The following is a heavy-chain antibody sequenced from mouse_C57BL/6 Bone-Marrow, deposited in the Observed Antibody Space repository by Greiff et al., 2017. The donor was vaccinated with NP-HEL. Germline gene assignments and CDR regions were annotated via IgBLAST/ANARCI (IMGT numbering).Heavy chain of an antibody. CDR1: EYEFPSHD. CDR3: ARALCDLAFDV. CDR2: INSDGGST. D-gene: IGHD6-1*01. J-gene: IGHJ1*03. Sequence: EVQLQQSGGGLVQPGESLKLSCESNEYEFPSHDMSWVRKTPEKRLELVAAINSDGGSTYYPDNMERRFIISRDNTKKTLYLQMSSLRSEDTALYYCARALCDLAFDVWGTGTTVTVSS. V-gene: IGHV5-2*01.